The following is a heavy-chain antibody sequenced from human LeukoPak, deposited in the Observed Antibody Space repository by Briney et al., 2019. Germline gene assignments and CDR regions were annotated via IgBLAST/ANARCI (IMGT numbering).Heavy chain of an antibody. D-gene: IGHD4-11*01. CDR3: ARDALGIYTSYYYGMDV. CDR1: GGTFSSYA. J-gene: IGHJ6*04. CDR2: IIPIFGTA. Sequence: SVKVSCKASGGTFSSYAISWVRQAPGQGLEWMGGIIPIFGTANYAQKFQGRVTITADKSTSTAYMELSSLGSEDTAVYYCARDALGIYTSYYYGMDVWGKGTTVTVSS. V-gene: IGHV1-69*06.